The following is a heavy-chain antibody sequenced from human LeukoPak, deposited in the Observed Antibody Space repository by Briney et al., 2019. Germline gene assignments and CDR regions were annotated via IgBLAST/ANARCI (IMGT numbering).Heavy chain of an antibody. CDR3: VLNWSGLH. D-gene: IGHD2-21*02. CDR1: GFTFSSYW. V-gene: IGHV3-7*01. CDR2: VKQDGSEE. J-gene: IGHJ4*02. Sequence: PGGSLRLSCAASGFTFSSYWMVWVRQAPGKGLEWVANVKQDGSEEYYVDSVKGRFTISRDNAKNSLYLQMNSLRAEDTAVYYCVLNWSGLHWGQGTLVTVSS.